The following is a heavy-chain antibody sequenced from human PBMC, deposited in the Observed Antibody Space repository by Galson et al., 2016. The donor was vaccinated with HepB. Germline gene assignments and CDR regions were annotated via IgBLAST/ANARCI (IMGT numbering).Heavy chain of an antibody. Sequence: SLRLSCATSGFTFSSNWMSWVRQAPGKGLEWVANIKQDGTENYVDSVKGRFTISRDNAKNSLYLQMNSLRAEETAAYYCARGPDYGDWVDFLDCWGQGTLVTVSS. V-gene: IGHV3-7*04. J-gene: IGHJ4*02. CDR2: IKQDGTE. CDR3: ARGPDYGDWVDFLDC. CDR1: GFTFSSNW. D-gene: IGHD4-17*01.